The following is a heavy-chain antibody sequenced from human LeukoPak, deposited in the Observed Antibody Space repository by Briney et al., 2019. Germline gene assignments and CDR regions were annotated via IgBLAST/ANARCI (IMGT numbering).Heavy chain of an antibody. Sequence: SETLSLTCTVSGGPISGYYWSWIRQPPGKGPEWIGSIYQSGSTFYNPSLKSRVTLSVDTSENQFSLKLSSVTAADTAVHYCARLAWGRLDYWGQGILVTVSS. V-gene: IGHV4-38-2*02. CDR1: GGPISGYY. J-gene: IGHJ4*02. CDR3: ARLAWGRLDY. D-gene: IGHD7-27*01. CDR2: IYQSGST.